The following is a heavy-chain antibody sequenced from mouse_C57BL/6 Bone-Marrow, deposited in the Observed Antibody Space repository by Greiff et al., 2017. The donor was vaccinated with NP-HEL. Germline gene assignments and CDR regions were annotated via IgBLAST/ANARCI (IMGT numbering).Heavy chain of an antibody. D-gene: IGHD1-1*01. CDR3: ARLTYYGSTSWYFDV. J-gene: IGHJ1*03. Sequence: DVKLVESGGGLVKPGGSLKLSCAASGFTFSSYTMSWVRQTPEKRLEWVATISGGGGNTYYPDSVKGRFTISRDNAKNTLYLQMSSLRSEDTALYYCARLTYYGSTSWYFDVWGTGTTVTVSS. CDR1: GFTFSSYT. V-gene: IGHV5-9*01. CDR2: ISGGGGNT.